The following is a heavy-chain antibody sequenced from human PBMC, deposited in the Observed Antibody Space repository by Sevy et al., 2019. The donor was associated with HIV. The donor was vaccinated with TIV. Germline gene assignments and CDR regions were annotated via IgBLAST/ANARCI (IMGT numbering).Heavy chain of an antibody. J-gene: IGHJ4*02. CDR3: AKYPLNLEYDYGDSYYFDY. Sequence: GGSLRLSCAASGFTFSSYAMSWVRQAPGKGLEWVSAISGSGGSTYYADSVKGRFTISRDNSKNTLYLQMNSLRAEDTAVYYCAKYPLNLEYDYGDSYYFDYWGQGTLVTVSS. CDR2: ISGSGGST. CDR1: GFTFSSYA. V-gene: IGHV3-23*01. D-gene: IGHD4-17*01.